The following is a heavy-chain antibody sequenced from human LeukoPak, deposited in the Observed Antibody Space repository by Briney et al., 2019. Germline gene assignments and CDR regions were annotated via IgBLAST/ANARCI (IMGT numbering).Heavy chain of an antibody. CDR2: INWNGGST. J-gene: IGHJ4*02. CDR3: ARAEAYGSNNYFDY. CDR1: GFTFDDYG. V-gene: IGHV3-20*04. Sequence: GGSLRLSCVASGFTFDDYGMSWVRQAPGKGLEWVSGINWNGGSTGYADSVKGRFTISRDNAKNSLYLQMNSLRAEDTALYYCARAEAYGSNNYFDYWGQGTLVTVSS. D-gene: IGHD3-22*01.